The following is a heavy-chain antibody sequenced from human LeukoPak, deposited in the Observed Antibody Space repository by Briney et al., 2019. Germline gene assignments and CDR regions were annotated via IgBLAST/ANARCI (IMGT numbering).Heavy chain of an antibody. Sequence: PGGSLRLSCAASGFTFDKAWMTWVRQAPGKGLEWVGRIKSKIHGGTIDYAAPVKGRFTISRDDSENTVYLQMSSLKTEDTAVYYCTTDGVGVEGATYDNWGQGTLVSVSS. V-gene: IGHV3-15*01. CDR3: TTDGVGVEGATYDN. CDR2: IKSKIHGGTI. J-gene: IGHJ4*02. D-gene: IGHD1-26*01. CDR1: GFTFDKAW.